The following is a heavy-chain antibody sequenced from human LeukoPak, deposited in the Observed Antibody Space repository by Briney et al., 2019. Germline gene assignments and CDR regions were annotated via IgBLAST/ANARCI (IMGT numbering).Heavy chain of an antibody. V-gene: IGHV1-46*01. J-gene: IGHJ3*02. CDR2: INPSGGST. CDR1: GYTFTSYY. Sequence: SVKVSCKASGYTFTSYYMHWVRQAPGQGLEWMGIINPSGGSTSYAQKFQGRVTMTRDTSASTVYMELSSLRSEDTAVYYCARDQYYDSSGYYYVGDAFDIWGQGTMVTVSS. D-gene: IGHD3-22*01. CDR3: ARDQYYDSSGYYYVGDAFDI.